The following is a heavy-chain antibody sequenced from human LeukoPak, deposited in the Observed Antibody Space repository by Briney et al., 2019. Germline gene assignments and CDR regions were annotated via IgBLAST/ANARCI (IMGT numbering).Heavy chain of an antibody. V-gene: IGHV3-53*01. CDR2: IYSGTST. CDR3: ARDMVEATTRGIDY. Sequence: GGSLRLSCAASGFTVSSNYMSWVRQAPGKGLEWVSVIYSGTSTYYANSVKGRFTISRDNSKNTLYLQMNSLRAEDTAVYYCARDMVEATTRGIDYWGQGTLVTVSS. CDR1: GFTVSSNY. D-gene: IGHD5-12*01. J-gene: IGHJ4*02.